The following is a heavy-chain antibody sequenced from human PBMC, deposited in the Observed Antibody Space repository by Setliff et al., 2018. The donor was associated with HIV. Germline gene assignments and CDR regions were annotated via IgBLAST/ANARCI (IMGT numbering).Heavy chain of an antibody. Sequence: SETLSLTCAVSGYSVSSGYYWAWIRQAPGKGLQWIGQMYYTGTTDYNPSLSSRVTITAKTSTDTGYMELRSLRSEDTAVYYCAGTLMVVNRPSSLDKWGQGTLVTVSS. V-gene: IGHV4-38-2*01. CDR1: GYSVSSGYY. CDR3: AGTLMVVNRPSSLDK. J-gene: IGHJ4*02. CDR2: MYYTGTT. D-gene: IGHD2-8*01.